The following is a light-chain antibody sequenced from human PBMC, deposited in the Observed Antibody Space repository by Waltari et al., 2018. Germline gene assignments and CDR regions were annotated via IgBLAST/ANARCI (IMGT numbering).Light chain of an antibody. CDR2: LVS. CDR3: MQALQTPLT. V-gene: IGKV2-28*01. CDR1: QIPLHTNGNTY. J-gene: IGKJ4*01. Sequence: DIVMTQSTLPMPVTPGEPASISCRSSQIPLHTNGNTYLDWFLQKPGQSPQLLISLVSNRASVVPDRFSGSGSGTDFTLKISRVEAEDVGVYYCMQALQTPLTFGGGTKVEI.